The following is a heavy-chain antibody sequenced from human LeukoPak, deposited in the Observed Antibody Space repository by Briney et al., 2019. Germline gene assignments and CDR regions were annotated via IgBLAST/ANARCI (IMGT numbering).Heavy chain of an antibody. D-gene: IGHD6-19*01. CDR2: LYYSGIT. Sequence: PSETLSLTCTVSGGSISSSSYHWGWIRQPPGKGLEWIGGLYYSGITYYNPSLKSRVTISVDTSKNQFSLKLSSVTAADTAVYYCARRYSSGWAYWYFDLWGRGTLVTVSS. J-gene: IGHJ2*01. CDR1: GGSISSSSYH. CDR3: ARRYSSGWAYWYFDL. V-gene: IGHV4-39*01.